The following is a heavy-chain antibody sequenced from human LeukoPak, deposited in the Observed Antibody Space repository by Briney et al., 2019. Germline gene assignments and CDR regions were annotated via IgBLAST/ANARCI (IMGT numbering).Heavy chain of an antibody. CDR3: FPTRSPFGDY. V-gene: IGHV3-23*01. D-gene: IGHD2/OR15-2a*01. J-gene: IGHJ4*02. CDR1: GFTFSSYA. Sequence: GGSLTLSSAASGFTFSSYATSWVRQAPGKGLEWVSGISGNGGSTYYADSVKGRFTISRDNSKNTLYLQMNSLRAEDTAVYYCFPTRSPFGDYWGQGTPLSVSS. CDR2: ISGNGGST.